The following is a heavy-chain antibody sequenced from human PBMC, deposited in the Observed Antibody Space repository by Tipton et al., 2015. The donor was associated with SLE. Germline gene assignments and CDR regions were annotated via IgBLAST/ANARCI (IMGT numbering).Heavy chain of an antibody. Sequence: TLSLTCTVSGGSISSYYWSWIRQPPGKGLEWIGYVYYRGSTSYNSSLRSRLSISVDTSKNQFSLHLISVTAADTAVYYCARGLRWFYFDSWGQGILVTVSS. CDR1: GGSISSYY. V-gene: IGHV4-59*01. D-gene: IGHD4-23*01. CDR3: ARGLRWFYFDS. J-gene: IGHJ4*02. CDR2: VYYRGST.